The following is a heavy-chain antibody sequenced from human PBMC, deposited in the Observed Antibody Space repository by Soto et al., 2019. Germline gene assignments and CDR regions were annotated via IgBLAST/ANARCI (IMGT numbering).Heavy chain of an antibody. Sequence: QVRLVQSGAEVKKPGSSVKVSCKFSGGTFKTESINWLRQAPGQGLEWMGNILPAFGTADYAPKFQGRVTLTADPATTTAFMELSSLTSKDTAFYFCARGQEYGGNSDAFDIWGQGPLVTVSS. J-gene: IGHJ3*02. V-gene: IGHV1-69*13. CDR1: GGTFKTES. D-gene: IGHD2-21*01. CDR2: ILPAFGTA. CDR3: ARGQEYGGNSDAFDI.